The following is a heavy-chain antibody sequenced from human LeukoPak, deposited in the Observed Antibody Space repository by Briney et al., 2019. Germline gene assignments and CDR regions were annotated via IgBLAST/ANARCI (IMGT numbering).Heavy chain of an antibody. J-gene: IGHJ4*02. CDR1: GLTFSDYW. Sequence: PGGSLRLSCAAAGLTFSDYWMTWVRQAQGKGLEWVANIKQDGSAKYYVDSVQGRFTISRDNAKNSLYLQMNSLRAEDTAIYYCVRQYNSSWLQFFDYWGQGTLVTVSS. V-gene: IGHV3-7*04. CDR3: VRQYNSSWLQFFDY. CDR2: IKQDGSAK. D-gene: IGHD6-13*01.